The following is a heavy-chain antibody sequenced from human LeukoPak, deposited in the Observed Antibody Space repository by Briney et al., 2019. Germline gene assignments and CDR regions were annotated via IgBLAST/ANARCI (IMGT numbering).Heavy chain of an antibody. CDR2: ITGNGVST. CDR3: AKVMITFGGAFDY. V-gene: IGHV3-23*01. CDR1: GFTFSTYA. J-gene: IGHJ4*02. Sequence: GGSLRLSCAASGFTFSTYAMKWVRQAPGKGLEWVSTITGNGVSTFYADSVKGRFTISRDNSKNTLYLQMNNLGAEDTAVYYCAKVMITFGGAFDYWGQGTLVTVSS. D-gene: IGHD3-16*01.